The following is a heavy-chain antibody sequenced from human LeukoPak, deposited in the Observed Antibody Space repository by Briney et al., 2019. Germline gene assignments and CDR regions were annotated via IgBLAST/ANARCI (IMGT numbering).Heavy chain of an antibody. CDR3: ARGTTTNDGVLY. CDR2: INSDGRSI. D-gene: IGHD1-1*01. V-gene: IGHV3-74*01. Sequence: GRSLRLSCADSGFTCSRYAVHWVRQAPGKGLVWVSRINSDGRSISYADSVKGRFTISRDNARDTVYLQMNTLRGEDTAVYYCARGTTTNDGVLYWGQGTLVTVSS. J-gene: IGHJ4*02. CDR1: GFTCSRYA.